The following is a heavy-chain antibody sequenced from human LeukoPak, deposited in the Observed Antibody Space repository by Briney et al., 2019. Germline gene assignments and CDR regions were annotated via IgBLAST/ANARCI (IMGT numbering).Heavy chain of an antibody. Sequence: PGRSLRLSCAASGFTFSNYDMHWVRQAPGKGLEWVAVIWYDGSNKYYADSVKGRFTISRDNSKNTLYLQMNSLRAEDTAVYHCARSYSYGYDYWGQGTLVTVSS. CDR3: ARSYSYGYDY. V-gene: IGHV3-33*01. J-gene: IGHJ4*02. CDR1: GFTFSNYD. CDR2: IWYDGSNK. D-gene: IGHD5-18*01.